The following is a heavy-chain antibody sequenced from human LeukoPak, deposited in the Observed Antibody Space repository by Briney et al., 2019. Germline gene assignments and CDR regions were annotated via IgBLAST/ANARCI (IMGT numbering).Heavy chain of an antibody. D-gene: IGHD3-22*01. CDR3: AREGDYYDSSGYSAAPSAFDI. CDR1: GGSISSGGYY. CDR2: IYYSGST. Sequence: SETLSLTCTVSGGSISSGGYYWSWIRQHPGKGLEWIGYIYYSGSTYYNPSLKSRVTISVDTSKNQFSLKLSSVTAADTAVYYCAREGDYYDSSGYSAAPSAFDIWGQGTMVTVSS. V-gene: IGHV4-31*03. J-gene: IGHJ3*02.